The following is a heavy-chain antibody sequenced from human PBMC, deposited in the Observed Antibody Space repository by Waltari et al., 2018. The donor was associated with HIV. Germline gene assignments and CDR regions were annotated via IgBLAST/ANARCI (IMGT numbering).Heavy chain of an antibody. J-gene: IGHJ6*02. V-gene: IGHV3-48*04. CDR1: GFTFSSYS. D-gene: IGHD3-3*01. Sequence: EVQLVESGGGLVQPGGSLRLSCAASGFTFSSYSMNWVRQAPGKGLEWVSYISSSSSTIYYADSVKGRFTIARDNAKNSLYLQMNSLRAEDTAVYYCARDKFLEWSAYYYYYGMDVWGQGTTVTVSS. CDR3: ARDKFLEWSAYYYYYGMDV. CDR2: ISSSSSTI.